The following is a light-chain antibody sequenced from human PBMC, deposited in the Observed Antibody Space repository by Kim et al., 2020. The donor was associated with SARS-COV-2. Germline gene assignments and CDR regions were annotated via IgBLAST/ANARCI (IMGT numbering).Light chain of an antibody. CDR1: SSNIGSDY. CDR3: AAWVDSLSVVV. V-gene: IGLV1-47*01. J-gene: IGLJ3*02. Sequence: QRATISCSGSSSNIGSDYLNWYQQIPVTAPILLIYSNNQRPSGVPDRFSGSKSGTSASMAISLLRSENEADYYCAAWVDSLSVVVFGGGTQLTVL. CDR2: SNN.